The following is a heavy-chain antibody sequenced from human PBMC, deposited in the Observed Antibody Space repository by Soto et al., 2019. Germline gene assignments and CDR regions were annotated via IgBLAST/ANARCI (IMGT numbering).Heavy chain of an antibody. D-gene: IGHD5-18*01. CDR1: GGSISSYH. J-gene: IGHJ6*03. V-gene: IGHV4-59*12. CDR2: VYYTGYT. CDR3: ARLGYPNPRYHYRDV. Sequence: SETLSLTCTVSGGSISSYHWSWIRQPPGKGLEWIGYVYYTGYTNYYPSLRSRVTISTDTSKNQFSLKLSSVTAADTAVYYCARLGYPNPRYHYRDVGGKGTTVTVS.